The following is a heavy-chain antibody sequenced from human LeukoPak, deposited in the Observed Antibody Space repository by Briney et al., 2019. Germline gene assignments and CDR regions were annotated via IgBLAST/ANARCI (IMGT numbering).Heavy chain of an antibody. J-gene: IGHJ5*02. CDR2: ISDSSGIT. CDR3: AQAKGGDSGSYPA. Sequence: HPGGSLRLSCAASGFTFRSYAMSWVRQAPGKGLEWVSRISDSSGITYYADSVKGRFTISRDNSKNTLYLQMNSLRAEDTAIYYCAQAKGGDSGSYPAWGQGALVTVSS. V-gene: IGHV3-23*01. D-gene: IGHD3-10*01. CDR1: GFTFRSYA.